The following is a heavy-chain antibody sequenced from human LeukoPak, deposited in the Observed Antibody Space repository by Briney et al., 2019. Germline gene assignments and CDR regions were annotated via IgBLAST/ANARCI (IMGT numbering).Heavy chain of an antibody. J-gene: IGHJ5*02. Sequence: GGSLRLSCGVSGFTFSSYGMSWVRQAPGKGLEWLSFIRYDGSNNYHADSVKGRFSISRDNSKNTLHLQMNTLRPDDTAVYYCARTAVAGTLRWFDLWGQGTLVIVSS. CDR1: GFTFSSYG. CDR2: IRYDGSNN. D-gene: IGHD6-19*01. V-gene: IGHV3-30*02. CDR3: ARTAVAGTLRWFDL.